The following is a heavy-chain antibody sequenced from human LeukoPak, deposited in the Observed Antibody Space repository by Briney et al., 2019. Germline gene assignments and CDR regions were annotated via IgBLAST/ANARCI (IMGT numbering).Heavy chain of an antibody. CDR3: ARSSLRYFDWLFAVFDY. Sequence: GASVKVSCKASGYTFTSYDINWVRQATGQGLEWMGWMNPNSGNTGYAQKFQGRVTMTRNTSISTAYMELSSLRSEDTAVYYCARSSLRYFDWLFAVFDYWGQGTLVTVSS. D-gene: IGHD3-9*01. CDR2: MNPNSGNT. V-gene: IGHV1-8*01. CDR1: GYTFTSYD. J-gene: IGHJ4*02.